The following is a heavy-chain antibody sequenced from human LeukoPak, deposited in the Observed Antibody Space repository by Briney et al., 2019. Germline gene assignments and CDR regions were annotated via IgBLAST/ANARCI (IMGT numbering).Heavy chain of an antibody. CDR3: AKGATTTPTIFGVVIDAFDI. D-gene: IGHD3-3*01. V-gene: IGHV3-30*18. Sequence: GGSLRLSCAASGFTLSDYGMHWVRQAPGKGLEWVTIISYDGSEKYYADSVKGRFTISRDNSKNTLYLQMNSLRAEDTAVYYCAKGATTTPTIFGVVIDAFDIWGQGTMVTVSS. CDR2: ISYDGSEK. J-gene: IGHJ3*02. CDR1: GFTLSDYG.